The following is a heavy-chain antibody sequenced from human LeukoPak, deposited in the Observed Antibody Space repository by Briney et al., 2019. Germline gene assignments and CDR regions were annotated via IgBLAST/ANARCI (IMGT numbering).Heavy chain of an antibody. CDR1: GGSISSSSYY. J-gene: IGHJ6*03. CDR3: ARGKRQWLVSPSRGDYYYYYMDV. V-gene: IGHV4-39*07. CDR2: IYYSGST. Sequence: SETLSLTCTVSGGSISSSSYYWGWIRQPPGKGLEWIGSIYYSGSTNYNPSLKSRVTISVDTSKNQFSLKLSSVTAADTAVYYCARGKRQWLVSPSRGDYYYYYMDVWGKGTTVTVSS. D-gene: IGHD6-19*01.